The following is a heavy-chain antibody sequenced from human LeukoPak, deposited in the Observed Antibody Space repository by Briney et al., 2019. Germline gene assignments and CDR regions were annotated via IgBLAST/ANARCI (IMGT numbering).Heavy chain of an antibody. V-gene: IGHV4-38-2*02. CDR3: ARVDYGGNSPYFDY. J-gene: IGHJ4*02. CDR1: GYSISSGYY. CDR2: INHSGST. D-gene: IGHD4-23*01. Sequence: SETLSLTCTVSGYSISSGYYWGWIRQPPGKGLEWIGEINHSGSTNYNPSLKSRVTISVDTSKNQFSLKLSSVTAADTAVYYCARVDYGGNSPYFDYWGQGTLVTVSS.